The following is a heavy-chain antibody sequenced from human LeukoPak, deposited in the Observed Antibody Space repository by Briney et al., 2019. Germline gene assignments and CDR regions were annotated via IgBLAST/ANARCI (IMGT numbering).Heavy chain of an antibody. D-gene: IGHD3-10*01. CDR2: INPNSGDT. CDR1: GYTFTGDY. V-gene: IGHV1-2*02. Sequence: ASVKVSCKASGYTFTGDYIHWVRQAPGQGLEWMGWINPNSGDTNYAQTFQGRVTMTRDTSISTAYMELSRLRSDDMAVYYCARDPYGSGSRRKIFAYWGQGTLVTVSS. J-gene: IGHJ4*02. CDR3: ARDPYGSGSRRKIFAY.